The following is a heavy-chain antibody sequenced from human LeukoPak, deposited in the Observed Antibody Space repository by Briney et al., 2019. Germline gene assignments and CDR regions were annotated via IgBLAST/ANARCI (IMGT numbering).Heavy chain of an antibody. V-gene: IGHV3-7*01. CDR1: GFTFGAYW. J-gene: IGHJ4*02. CDR3: ARDGGSAMPFDY. Sequence: PGGSLRLSCAASGFTFGAYWMSWVRQAPGKGLEWVANIRQDGSDKYYVDSVKGRFTISRDNAKNSLYLQMNSLRAEDTAVYYCARDGGSAMPFDYWGQGTLVTVSS. D-gene: IGHD2-2*01. CDR2: IRQDGSDK.